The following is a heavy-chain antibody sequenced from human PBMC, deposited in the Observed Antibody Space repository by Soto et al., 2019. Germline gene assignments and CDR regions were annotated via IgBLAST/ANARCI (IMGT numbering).Heavy chain of an antibody. D-gene: IGHD3-3*01. J-gene: IGHJ3*02. CDR3: AKDRTIFGVVNAFDI. CDR1: GFTFSSYA. V-gene: IGHV3-23*01. Sequence: GSLRLSCAASGFTFSSYAMSWVCQAPGKGLEWVSAISGSGGSTYYADSVKGRFTISRDNSKNTLYLQMNSLRAEDTAVYYCAKDRTIFGVVNAFDIWGQGTMVTVSS. CDR2: ISGSGGST.